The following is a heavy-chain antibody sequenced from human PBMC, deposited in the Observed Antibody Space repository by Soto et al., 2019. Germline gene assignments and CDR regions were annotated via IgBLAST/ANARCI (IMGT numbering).Heavy chain of an antibody. CDR2: IIPIFGTA. CDR1: GGTFSSYA. D-gene: IGHD3-22*01. Sequence: QVQLVQSGAEVKKPGSSVKVSCKASGGTFSSYAISWVRQAPGQGLEWMGGIIPIFGTANYAQKFQGRVTITADESTSTAYMELSSLRSEDTAVYYCARWTPYYYDSSGYRYYSDYWGQGTLVTVSS. CDR3: ARWTPYYYDSSGYRYYSDY. V-gene: IGHV1-69*01. J-gene: IGHJ4*02.